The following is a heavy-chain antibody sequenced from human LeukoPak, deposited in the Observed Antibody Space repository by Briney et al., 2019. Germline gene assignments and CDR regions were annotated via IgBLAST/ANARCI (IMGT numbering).Heavy chain of an antibody. CDR3: ARSYGAEYWYFDL. CDR1: GGSISSGDYC. Sequence: SETLSLTCTVSGGSISSGDYCWSWIRQPPGKGLEWIGYIFYSGSTYYNPSLKSRVTISVDTSKNQFSLKLSSVTAADTAVYYCARSYGAEYWYFDLWGRGTLVTVSS. D-gene: IGHD4-17*01. CDR2: IFYSGST. V-gene: IGHV4-30-4*01. J-gene: IGHJ2*01.